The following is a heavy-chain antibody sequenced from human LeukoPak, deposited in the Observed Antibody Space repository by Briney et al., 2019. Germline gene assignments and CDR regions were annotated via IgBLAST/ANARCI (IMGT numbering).Heavy chain of an antibody. D-gene: IGHD2-8*02. CDR3: ARITGLHLDS. Sequence: GGSPRLSCAASGFTFSSYAMSWVRQAPGKGLEWVSVIYSGGSTYYADSVKGRFTISRDNSKNTLYLQMNSLRAEDTAVYYCARITGLHLDSWGQGILVTVSS. V-gene: IGHV3-66*01. CDR1: GFTFSSYA. CDR2: IYSGGST. J-gene: IGHJ4*02.